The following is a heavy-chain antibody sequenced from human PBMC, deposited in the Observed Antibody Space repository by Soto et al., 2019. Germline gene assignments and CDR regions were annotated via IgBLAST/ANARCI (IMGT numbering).Heavy chain of an antibody. V-gene: IGHV1-18*01. CDR1: GYTFTSYG. D-gene: IGHD5-18*01. CDR2: ISAYNGNT. J-gene: IGHJ5*02. Sequence: ASVKVSCKASGYTFTSYGISWVRQAPGQGLEWMGWISAYNGNTNYAQKLQGRVTMPTDTSMSTAYMELRSLRSDDTAGYYCARVRGYSYGYRAGWFDPWGQGTLVTVSS. CDR3: ARVRGYSYGYRAGWFDP.